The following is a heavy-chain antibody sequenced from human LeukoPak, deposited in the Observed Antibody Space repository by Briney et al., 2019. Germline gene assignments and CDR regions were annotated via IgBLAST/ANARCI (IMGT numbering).Heavy chain of an antibody. CDR2: IYQSGSS. V-gene: IGHV4-38-2*02. CDR3: GRDRIYGSGSYPFDY. Sequence: SETLSLTCTVSGYSIRSGYYWGWIRQPPGKGLEWIGSIYQSGSSYYNPSLKSRVIISVDTSKNKLSLKLNSVTAADTAVYYCGRDRIYGSGSYPFDYWGQGTLVTVSS. D-gene: IGHD3-10*01. CDR1: GYSIRSGYY. J-gene: IGHJ4*02.